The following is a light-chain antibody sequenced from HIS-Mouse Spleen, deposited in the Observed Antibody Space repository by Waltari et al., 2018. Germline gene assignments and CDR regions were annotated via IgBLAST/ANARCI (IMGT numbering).Light chain of an antibody. V-gene: IGLV3-1*01. CDR3: QAWDSSTVV. Sequence: SYELTQPPSVSVSPGQPASITCSGDKLGDKYSCWYQQKPGQSPVLVIYQDSKLPQGIPARFSGSSSGNTATLTISGTQAMDEADYYCQAWDSSTVVFGGGTKLTVL. CDR2: QDS. CDR1: KLGDKY. J-gene: IGLJ2*01.